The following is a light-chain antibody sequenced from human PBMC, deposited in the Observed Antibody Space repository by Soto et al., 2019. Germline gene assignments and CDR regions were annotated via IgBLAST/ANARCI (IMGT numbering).Light chain of an antibody. CDR2: DAS. CDR3: QQRRNWPPLT. Sequence: EMVLTQSPATLSLYQGERATITCMTSQSVSSYLAWYQQKPGQAPRLLIYDASNRATGIPARFSGSGSGTDFTLTISSLEPEDFAVYYCQQRRNWPPLTFGGGTKWIS. J-gene: IGKJ4*01. V-gene: IGKV3-11*01. CDR1: QSVSSY.